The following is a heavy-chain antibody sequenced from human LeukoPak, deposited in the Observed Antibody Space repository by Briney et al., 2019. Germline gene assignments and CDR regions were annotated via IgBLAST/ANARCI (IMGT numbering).Heavy chain of an antibody. J-gene: IGHJ4*02. CDR2: IKQDGSEK. V-gene: IGHV3-7*01. CDR3: ATYSGSYLR. D-gene: IGHD1-26*01. CDR1: GFTFTFYW. Sequence: GGSLRLSCAASGFTFTFYWMSWVRQAPGKGLEWVANIKQDGSEKYYVDSVKGRFTISRDNAKNSLYLQMNGLRAEDTAVYYCATYSGSYLRWGLGTLVTVSS.